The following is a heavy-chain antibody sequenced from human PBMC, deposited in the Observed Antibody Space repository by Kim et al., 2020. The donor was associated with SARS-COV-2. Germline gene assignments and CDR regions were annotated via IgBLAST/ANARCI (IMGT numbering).Heavy chain of an antibody. J-gene: IGHJ5*02. CDR1: GGSISSSSYY. CDR3: ARLQGILNWFDP. Sequence: SETLSLTCTVSGGSISSSSYYWGWIRQPPGKGLEWIGSIYYSGSTYYNPSLKSRVTISVDTSKNQFSLKLRSVTAADTAVYSCARLQGILNWFDPWGQGTLVTVSS. V-gene: IGHV4-39*01. D-gene: IGHD6-13*01. CDR2: IYYSGST.